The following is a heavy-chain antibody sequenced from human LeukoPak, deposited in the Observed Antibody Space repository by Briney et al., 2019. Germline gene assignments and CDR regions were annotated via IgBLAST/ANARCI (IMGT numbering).Heavy chain of an antibody. Sequence: SGGSLRLSCAASGFTFSSYAMHWVRQAPGKGLEWVAVISYDGSNKYYADSVKGRFTISRDNSKNTLYLQMNSLRAEDTAVYYCARDRRVVAARPGYYYYYGMDVWGQGTTVTVSS. CDR1: GFTFSSYA. CDR3: ARDRRVVAARPGYYYYYGMDV. CDR2: ISYDGSNK. V-gene: IGHV3-30*04. D-gene: IGHD6-6*01. J-gene: IGHJ6*02.